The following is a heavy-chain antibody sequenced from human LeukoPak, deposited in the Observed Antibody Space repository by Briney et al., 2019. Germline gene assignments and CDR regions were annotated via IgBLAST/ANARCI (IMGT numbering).Heavy chain of an antibody. CDR3: ARDRGWTGPDAFDI. CDR2: IKQDGSEK. V-gene: IGHV3-7*01. CDR1: AITFSSYW. Sequence: PGGSLRLSCAASAITFSSYWMSWVRQAPGKGLEWVANIKQDGSEKYYVDSVKGRFTISRDNAKNSLYLQMNSLRAEDTAVYYCARDRGWTGPDAFDIWGQGTMVTVSS. D-gene: IGHD3/OR15-3a*01. J-gene: IGHJ3*02.